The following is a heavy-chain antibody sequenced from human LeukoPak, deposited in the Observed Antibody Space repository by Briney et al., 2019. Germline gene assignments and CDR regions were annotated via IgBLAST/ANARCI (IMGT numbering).Heavy chain of an antibody. V-gene: IGHV1-69*06. CDR1: GYSFTSYW. CDR3: ARGPDYGDYFDY. J-gene: IGHJ4*02. D-gene: IGHD4-17*01. CDR2: IIPILGTA. Sequence: KISCKGSGYSFTSYWIGWVRQAPGQGLEWMGGIIPILGTANYAQKFQGRVTITADKSTSTAYMELSSLRSEDTAVYYCARGPDYGDYFDYWGQGTLVTVSS.